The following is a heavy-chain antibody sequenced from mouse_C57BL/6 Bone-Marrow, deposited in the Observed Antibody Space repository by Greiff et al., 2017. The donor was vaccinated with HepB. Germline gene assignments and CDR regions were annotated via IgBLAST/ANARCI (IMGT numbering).Heavy chain of an antibody. D-gene: IGHD1-3*01. J-gene: IGHJ1*03. CDR3: TKVLAAFDV. CDR1: GFTFSSYA. V-gene: IGHV5-9-1*02. CDR2: ISSGGDYI. Sequence: EVQVVESGGDLVKPGGSLKLSCAASGFTFSSYAMSWVRQTPEKRLEWVAYISSGGDYIYYADTVKGRFTISRDNARNTLYLQMSSLKSEDTAMYYCTKVLAAFDVWGTGTTVTVSS.